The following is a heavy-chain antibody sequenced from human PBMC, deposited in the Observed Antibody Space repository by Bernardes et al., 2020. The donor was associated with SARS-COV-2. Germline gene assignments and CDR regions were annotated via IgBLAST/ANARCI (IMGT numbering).Heavy chain of an antibody. V-gene: IGHV1-2*02. CDR1: GYTFTGYY. Sequence: ASGKVFRKASGYTFTGYYLHWVRQAPGQGLEWMGWINPNSGVTNYAQNFQGRVTMTRDTSISTAYMELSRLRSDDTAVYYCARDLDRLYSGSRTDAFDIWGQGTMVTGSS. CDR2: INPNSGVT. J-gene: IGHJ3*02. D-gene: IGHD1-26*01. CDR3: ARDLDRLYSGSRTDAFDI.